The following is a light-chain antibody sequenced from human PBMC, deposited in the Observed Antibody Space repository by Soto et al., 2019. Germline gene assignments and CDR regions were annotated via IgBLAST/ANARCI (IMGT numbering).Light chain of an antibody. J-gene: IGKJ1*01. CDR1: QSISSW. CDR2: DAS. CDR3: QQYNSYSWT. Sequence: DIQMTQSPSTLSASVGDRVTITCRASQSISSWLAWYLQKPGKAPKLLIYDASSLESGVPSRFSGSGSGTEFTLTISSLQPDEFATYYCQQYNSYSWTFGQGTKVDIK. V-gene: IGKV1-5*01.